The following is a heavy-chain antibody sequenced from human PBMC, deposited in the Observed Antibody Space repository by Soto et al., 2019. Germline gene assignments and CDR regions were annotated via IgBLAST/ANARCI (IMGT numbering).Heavy chain of an antibody. CDR1: GFIFNNYA. CDR2: ISASGSRT. CDR3: GKDPNGDYVGGFEF. D-gene: IGHD4-17*01. Sequence: GGSLRLSCAASGFIFNNYAMSWVRQAPGKGLEWVSGISASGSRTFYADSVKGRFTASRDFSKNTLSLQMDSLRAEDTAVYFCGKDPNGDYVGGFEFWGPGTMVTVSS. J-gene: IGHJ3*01. V-gene: IGHV3-23*01.